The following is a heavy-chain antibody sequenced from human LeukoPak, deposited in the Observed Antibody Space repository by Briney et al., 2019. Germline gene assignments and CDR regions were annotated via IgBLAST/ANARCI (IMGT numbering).Heavy chain of an antibody. J-gene: IGHJ4*02. Sequence: SETLSLTCAVYGGSFSGYYWSWIRQPPGKGLEWIGEINHSGSTNYNPSLKSRVTISVDTSKNQFSLKLSSVTAADTAVYYCARVRDSSGWYGFDYWGQGTLVTVSS. CDR1: GGSFSGYY. V-gene: IGHV4-34*01. D-gene: IGHD6-19*01. CDR3: ARVRDSSGWYGFDY. CDR2: INHSGST.